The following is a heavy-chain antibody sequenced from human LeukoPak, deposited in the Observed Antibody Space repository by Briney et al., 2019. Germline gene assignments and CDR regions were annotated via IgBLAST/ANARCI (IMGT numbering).Heavy chain of an antibody. D-gene: IGHD1-14*01. V-gene: IGHV3-33*01. CDR3: ARDNHGFDY. CDR1: GFSFRNYG. Sequence: GGSLRLSCAASGFSFRNYGIHWVRQAPGKGLEWAAVIWSDGPDTYYADSVKGRFTISRDDSKNTLYLQMSSLRVEDTAVYYCARDNHGFDYWGQGTLVTVSS. J-gene: IGHJ4*02. CDR2: IWSDGPDT.